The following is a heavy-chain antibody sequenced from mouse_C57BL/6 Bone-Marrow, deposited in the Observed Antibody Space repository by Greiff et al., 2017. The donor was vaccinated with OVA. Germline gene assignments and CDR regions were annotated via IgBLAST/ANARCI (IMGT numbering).Heavy chain of an antibody. Sequence: QVQLQQSGPELVKPGASVKISCKASGYAFSSSWMNWVKQRPGKGLEWIGRIYPGDGDTNYNGKFKGKATLTADKSSSTAYMQLSSLTSEDSAVYFGARGGYYGLYWYFDVWGTGTTVTVSS. J-gene: IGHJ1*03. D-gene: IGHD2-1*01. V-gene: IGHV1-82*01. CDR1: GYAFSSSW. CDR2: IYPGDGDT. CDR3: ARGGYYGLYWYFDV.